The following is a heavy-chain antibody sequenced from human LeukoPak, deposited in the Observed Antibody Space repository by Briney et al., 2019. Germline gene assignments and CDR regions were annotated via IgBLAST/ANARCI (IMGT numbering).Heavy chain of an antibody. Sequence: ASVKVSCKASGYTFSSHGITWVRQAPGQGLEWMGWISAYNGDTHYAQNFQGRVTMTTDKPTSTAYMELSSLRSEDTAVYYCARAGGDGDYDPLVRPPPDYWGQGTLVTVSS. D-gene: IGHD4-17*01. CDR1: GYTFSSHG. J-gene: IGHJ4*02. V-gene: IGHV1-18*01. CDR3: ARAGGDGDYDPLVRPPPDY. CDR2: ISAYNGDT.